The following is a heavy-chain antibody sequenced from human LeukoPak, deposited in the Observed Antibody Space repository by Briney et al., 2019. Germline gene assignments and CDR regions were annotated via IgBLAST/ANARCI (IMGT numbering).Heavy chain of an antibody. CDR1: GGSISSGGYY. V-gene: IGHV4-30-2*01. J-gene: IGHJ5*02. CDR3: ARRGPYSSSWHPTYNWFDP. Sequence: SETLSLTCTVSGGSISSGGYYWSWIRQPPGKGLEWIGYIYHSGSTYYNPSLKSRVTISVDTSKNQFSLKLSSVTAADTAVYYCARRGPYSSSWHPTYNWFDPWGQGTLVTVSS. CDR2: IYHSGST. D-gene: IGHD6-13*01.